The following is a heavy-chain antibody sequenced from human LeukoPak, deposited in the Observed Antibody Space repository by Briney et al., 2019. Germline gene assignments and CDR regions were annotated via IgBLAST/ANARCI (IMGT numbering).Heavy chain of an antibody. V-gene: IGHV3-21*01. CDR1: GFTFSSYS. D-gene: IGHD6-19*01. J-gene: IGHJ4*02. CDR2: ISSSSSYI. Sequence: GGSLRLSCAASGFTFSSYSMNWVRQAPGMWLEWVSSISSSSSYISYADSVKGRCTITRRNATNSLYLQMNSRRAEDTAVDYCARNETQWTHYFYYWGQGKLVTVSS. CDR3: ARNETQWTHYFYY.